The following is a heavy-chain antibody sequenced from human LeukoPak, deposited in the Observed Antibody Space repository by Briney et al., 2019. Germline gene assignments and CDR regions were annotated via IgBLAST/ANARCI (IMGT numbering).Heavy chain of an antibody. CDR1: GFTFSSYS. Sequence: GGSLRLSCAASGFTFSSYSMNWVRQAPGKGLEWVSYIRSSSSTIYYADSVKGRFTISKDNAKNSLYLQMNSLRAEDTAVYYCARCPITIFGVVNLYFDYWGQGTLVTVSS. D-gene: IGHD3-3*01. V-gene: IGHV3-48*01. CDR2: IRSSSSTI. CDR3: ARCPITIFGVVNLYFDY. J-gene: IGHJ4*02.